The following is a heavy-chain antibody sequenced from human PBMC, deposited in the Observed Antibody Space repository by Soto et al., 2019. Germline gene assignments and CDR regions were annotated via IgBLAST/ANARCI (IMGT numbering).Heavy chain of an antibody. Sequence: PSETLSLTCTVSGGSITDNSWVWIRQPAGKGLEWVGRIYSSGGTNYNPSLKSRVTMSVDTSRNQFSLGLRSVTATDTAVYFCARDQGVVITADNWFDPWGQGTLVTVSS. D-gene: IGHD3-22*01. CDR3: ARDQGVVITADNWFDP. V-gene: IGHV4-4*07. J-gene: IGHJ5*02. CDR2: IYSSGGT. CDR1: GGSITDNS.